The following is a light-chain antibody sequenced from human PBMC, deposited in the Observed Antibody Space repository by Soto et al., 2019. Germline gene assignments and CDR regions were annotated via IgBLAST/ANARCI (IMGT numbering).Light chain of an antibody. CDR3: QQYYSIPWK. CDR1: KIRLHSSNNKIC. Sequence: IVMTESLDSLAVYLGGRSTINCKSSKIRLHSSNNKICLAWYQQKPGQPPKVLIYWASNRESGVPDRFSGSGSGTDFTLTISSLQAEDVAVYYCQQYYSIPWKFGQGTKGDNK. V-gene: IGKV4-1*01. CDR2: WAS. J-gene: IGKJ1*01.